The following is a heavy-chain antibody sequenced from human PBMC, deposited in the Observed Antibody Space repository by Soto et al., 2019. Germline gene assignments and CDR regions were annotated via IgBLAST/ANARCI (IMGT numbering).Heavy chain of an antibody. CDR1: GYTLSDYG. CDR2: ISGYNGNT. D-gene: IGHD1-26*01. V-gene: IGHV1-18*01. CDR3: ARDPFYSGTYLQVGNLDY. Sequence: GASVKVSCKASGYTLSDYGISWVRQAPGQGLEWMGWISGYNGNTDYAQKFQGRVTMTTDTSTSAAYMELRSLRSDDTAIYYCARDPFYSGTYLQVGNLDYWGQGTLVTVSS. J-gene: IGHJ4*02.